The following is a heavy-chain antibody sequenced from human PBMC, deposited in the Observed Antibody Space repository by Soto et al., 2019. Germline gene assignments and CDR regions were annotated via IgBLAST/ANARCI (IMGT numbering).Heavy chain of an antibody. D-gene: IGHD3-3*01. Sequence: GGSLRLSCAASGFTFSNAWMIWVRQAPGKGLEWVGRIKSKTDGGTTDYAAPVKGRFTISRDDSENTLYLQMYSLRDDDTAVYYCARGVEGWYFDYWGRGTLVTVSS. J-gene: IGHJ4*02. CDR2: IKSKTDGGTT. CDR3: ARGVEGWYFDY. V-gene: IGHV3-15*01. CDR1: GFTFSNAW.